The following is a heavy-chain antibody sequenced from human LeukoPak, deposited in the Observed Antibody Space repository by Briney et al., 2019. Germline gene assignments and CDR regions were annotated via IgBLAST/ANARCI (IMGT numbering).Heavy chain of an antibody. V-gene: IGHV4-34*01. J-gene: IGHJ4*02. CDR3: ARVVATTKPYYFDY. Sequence: PSETLSLTCAVYGGSFSGYYWSWIRQPPGKGLEWIGEINHSGSTNYNPSLKSRVTISVDTSKNQFSLKLSSVTAADTAVYYCARVVATTKPYYFDYWGQGILVTVSS. CDR2: INHSGST. CDR1: GGSFSGYY. D-gene: IGHD5-12*01.